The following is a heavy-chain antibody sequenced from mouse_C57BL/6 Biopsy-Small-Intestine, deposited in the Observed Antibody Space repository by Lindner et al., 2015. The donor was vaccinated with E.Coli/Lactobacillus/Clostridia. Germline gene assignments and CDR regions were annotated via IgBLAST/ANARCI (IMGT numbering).Heavy chain of an antibody. CDR2: IYPGGGDT. CDR1: GYAFSSSW. CDR3: ARSDYYGITYGYFDV. Sequence: VQLQESGPELVKPGASVKISCKASGYAFSSSWMNWVKQRPGEGLEWIGRIYPGGGDTNYNGNFKDKATLTADKSSSTVYMQLSSLTSEDSAVYFCARSDYYGITYGYFDVWGTGTTVTVSS. J-gene: IGHJ1*03. V-gene: IGHV1-82*01. D-gene: IGHD1-1*01.